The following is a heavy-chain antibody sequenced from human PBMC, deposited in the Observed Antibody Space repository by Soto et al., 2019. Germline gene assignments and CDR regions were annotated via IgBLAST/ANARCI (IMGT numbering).Heavy chain of an antibody. V-gene: IGHV3-66*01. CDR1: GFTFSSYS. CDR3: ARKLAPAAMFAFDI. CDR2: IYTDGTT. J-gene: IGHJ3*02. Sequence: GGSLRLSCEASGFTFSSYSMNSVRQAPGKGLEWVSIIYTDGTTYYEDSVKGRFTISRDTSKNTLNLQMSRLTAEDTAVYYCARKLAPAAMFAFDIWGQGSMVTVSS. D-gene: IGHD2-2*01.